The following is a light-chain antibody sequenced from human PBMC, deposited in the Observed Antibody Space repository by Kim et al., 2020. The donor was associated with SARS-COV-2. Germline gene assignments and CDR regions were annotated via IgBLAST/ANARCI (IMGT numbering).Light chain of an antibody. CDR1: NSNIGSNT. Sequence: GQRVTISCSGSNSNIGSNTANWYQQLPGTAPKVLIYNDNKRPSGVPDRVSGSKSGTSASLAISGLQSEDEADYYCAAWDDSLNGWVFGGGTQLTVL. V-gene: IGLV1-44*01. CDR2: NDN. CDR3: AAWDDSLNGWV. J-gene: IGLJ3*02.